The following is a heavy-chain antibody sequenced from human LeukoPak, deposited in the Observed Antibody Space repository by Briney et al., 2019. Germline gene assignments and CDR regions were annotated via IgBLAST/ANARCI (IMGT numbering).Heavy chain of an antibody. CDR1: GFTVSSNY. CDR3: ARDLPVTTHAFDI. V-gene: IGHV3-66*01. D-gene: IGHD4-17*01. J-gene: IGHJ3*02. Sequence: GGSRRLSCAASGFTVSSNYMSWVRQAPGKGLEWVSVIYSGGSTYYADSVKGRFTISRDNSKNTLYLQMNSLRAEDTAVYYCARDLPVTTHAFDIWGQGTMVTVSS. CDR2: IYSGGST.